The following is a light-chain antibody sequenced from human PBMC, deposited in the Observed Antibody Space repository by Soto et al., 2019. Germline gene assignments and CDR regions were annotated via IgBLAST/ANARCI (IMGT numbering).Light chain of an antibody. CDR3: QQSYVTQWT. V-gene: IGKV1-39*01. CDR1: QDISSS. J-gene: IGKJ1*01. Sequence: DIQMTQSPSSLSASIGDRVTISCRASQDISSSLNWYQHKSGKAPKLLIYAASGLHSGVPSRFSGSGSGTDFTLTISSLQHEDFATYYCQQSYVTQWTFGQGTKVDIK. CDR2: AAS.